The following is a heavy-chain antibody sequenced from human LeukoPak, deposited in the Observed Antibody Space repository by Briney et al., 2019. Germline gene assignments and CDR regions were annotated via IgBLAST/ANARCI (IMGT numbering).Heavy chain of an antibody. CDR3: ARGSVATTVFDY. V-gene: IGHV1-69*05. CDR1: RGTFSSYA. Sequence: EASVKVSCKASRGTFSSYAISWVRQAPGPGLEWMGRIIPIFDTANHAQTFQGRVTITTDESTSTAYIELSSLRSEDTAVYYCARGSVATTVFDYWGQGTLVTVSS. D-gene: IGHD1-26*01. CDR2: IIPIFDTA. J-gene: IGHJ4*02.